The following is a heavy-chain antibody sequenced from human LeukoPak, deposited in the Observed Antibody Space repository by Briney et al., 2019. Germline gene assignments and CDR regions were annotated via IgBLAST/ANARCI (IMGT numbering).Heavy chain of an antibody. V-gene: IGHV4-39*01. CDR1: GGSISSSSYY. CDR2: IYYSGST. CDR3: ARHPKLVTFDY. Sequence: LETLSLTCTVSGGSISSSSYYWGWIRQPPGKGLEWIGSIYYSGSTYYNPSLKSRVTISVDTSKNQFSLKLSSVTAADTAVYYCARHPKLVTFDYWGQGTLVTVSS. D-gene: IGHD3-9*01. J-gene: IGHJ4*02.